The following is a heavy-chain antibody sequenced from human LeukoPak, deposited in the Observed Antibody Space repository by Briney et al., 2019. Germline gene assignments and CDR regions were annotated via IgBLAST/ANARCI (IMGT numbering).Heavy chain of an antibody. V-gene: IGHV3-30*02. CDR1: GFTFSSYG. J-gene: IGHJ5*02. Sequence: GGSLRLSCAASGFTFSSYGMQWVRQAPGKGLEWVAFIRSDGTNKNYADSVKGRFTISRDNSKKTLYLQMNSLRAEDTAVYYCAKVPMIRGVSWFDPWGQGTLVTVSS. CDR2: IRSDGTNK. CDR3: AKVPMIRGVSWFDP. D-gene: IGHD3-10*01.